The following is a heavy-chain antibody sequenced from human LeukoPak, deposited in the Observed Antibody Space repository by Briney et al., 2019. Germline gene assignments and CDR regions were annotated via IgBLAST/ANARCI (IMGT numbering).Heavy chain of an antibody. CDR3: ARGRYCSGGSCYRDAFDI. CDR1: GGSISSYY. J-gene: IGHJ3*02. Sequence: SETLSLTCTASGGSISSYYWSWIRQPAGKGLEWIGRIYTSGSTNYNPSLKSRVTISVDTSKNQFSLKLSSVTAADTAVYYCARGRYCSGGSCYRDAFDIWGQGTMVTVSS. V-gene: IGHV4-4*07. D-gene: IGHD2-15*01. CDR2: IYTSGST.